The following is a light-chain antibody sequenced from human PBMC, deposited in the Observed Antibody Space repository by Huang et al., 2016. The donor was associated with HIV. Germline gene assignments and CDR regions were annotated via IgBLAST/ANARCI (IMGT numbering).Light chain of an antibody. CDR2: GSY. V-gene: IGKV1-39*01. J-gene: IGKJ4*01. Sequence: DVQMTQSPSSLSAFVGDTVTITCRASQNVNAYLNWYQQKPGTAPKLLISGSYGLRSGVPSRVSGSGSGTDFTLTISSLQPEDSATYYCQQSYTSVLTFGGGTKVEI. CDR3: QQSYTSVLT. CDR1: QNVNAY.